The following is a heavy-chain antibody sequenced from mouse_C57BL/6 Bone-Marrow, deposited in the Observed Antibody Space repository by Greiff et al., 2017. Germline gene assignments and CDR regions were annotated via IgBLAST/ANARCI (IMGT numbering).Heavy chain of an antibody. Sequence: VQLQQPGAELVKPGASVKLSCKASGYTFTSYWMQWVTQRPGQGLEWIGELDPSDSYTNYNQKFKGKATLTVDTSSSTAYMQLSSLTSEDTAVYYGARYYDYTGFAYWGQGTMVTVSA. CDR1: GYTFTSYW. CDR3: ARYYDYTGFAY. J-gene: IGHJ3*01. V-gene: IGHV1-50*01. D-gene: IGHD2-4*01. CDR2: LDPSDSYT.